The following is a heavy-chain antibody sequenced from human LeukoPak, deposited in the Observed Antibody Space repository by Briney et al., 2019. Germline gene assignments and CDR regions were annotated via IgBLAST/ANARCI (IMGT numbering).Heavy chain of an antibody. J-gene: IGHJ4*02. D-gene: IGHD4-17*01. CDR2: ISINGGST. CDR1: GFTFSSYV. V-gene: IGHV3-23*01. CDR3: AKDRRPTVSSIDY. Sequence: PGGSLRLSCAASGFTFSSYVMNWVRQAPGKGLEWVSSISINGGSTYYADSVKGRFTISRANSKNTLYLQLNSLRAEDTAVYYCAKDRRPTVSSIDYWGQGTLVTVSS.